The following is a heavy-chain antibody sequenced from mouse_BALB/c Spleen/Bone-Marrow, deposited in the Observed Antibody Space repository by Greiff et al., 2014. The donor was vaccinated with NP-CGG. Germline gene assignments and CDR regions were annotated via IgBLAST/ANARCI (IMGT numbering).Heavy chain of an antibody. CDR1: GFTFSSYD. J-gene: IGHJ3*01. CDR3: SRLSYDYDGAWFAY. D-gene: IGHD2-4*01. Sequence: DVQLQESGGDLVRPGGSLKLSCAASGFTFSSYDMSWVRQTPDKRLEWVATIGSGGSYIYYPDSVKGRFTISRDNAKNTLYLQMSSLKSEDTTMYYCSRLSYDYDGAWFAYWGQGTLVTVSA. V-gene: IGHV5-6*01. CDR2: IGSGGSYI.